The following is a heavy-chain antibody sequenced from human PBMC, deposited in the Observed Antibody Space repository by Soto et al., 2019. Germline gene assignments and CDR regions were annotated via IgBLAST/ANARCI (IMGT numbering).Heavy chain of an antibody. D-gene: IGHD6-19*01. Sequence: GGSLRLSCAASGLTFSSYSMNWVRQAPGKGLEWVSSISSSSSYIYYADSVKGRFTISRDNAKNSLYLQMNSLRAEDTAVYYCARDGSSGWYYYGMDVWGQGTTVTVSS. J-gene: IGHJ6*02. CDR1: GLTFSSYS. V-gene: IGHV3-21*01. CDR2: ISSSSSYI. CDR3: ARDGSSGWYYYGMDV.